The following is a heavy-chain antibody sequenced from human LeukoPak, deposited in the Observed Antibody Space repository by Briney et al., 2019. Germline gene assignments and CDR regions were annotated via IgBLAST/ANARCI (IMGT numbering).Heavy chain of an antibody. CDR3: ARDPTYCSSTSCYEGRDY. J-gene: IGHJ4*02. D-gene: IGHD2-2*01. CDR1: GFTFSSYS. V-gene: IGHV3-21*01. Sequence: PGGSLRLSCAASGFTFSSYSMNWVRQAPGKGLEGVSSISSSSYIYYADSVKGRFTISRDNAKNSLYLQMNSLRAEDTAVYYCARDPTYCSSTSCYEGRDYWGQGTLVTVSS. CDR2: ISSSSYI.